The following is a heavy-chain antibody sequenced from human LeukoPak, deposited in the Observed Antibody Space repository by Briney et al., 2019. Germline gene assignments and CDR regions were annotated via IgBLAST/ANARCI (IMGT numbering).Heavy chain of an antibody. CDR2: ISSSSSTI. CDR3: ARVAYYGSGSTDY. CDR1: GFTFSSYT. J-gene: IGHJ4*02. Sequence: GGSLRLSCAASGFTFSSYTMNWVRQAPGKGLEWISSISSSSSTIYYADSVQGRFTISRDNAKNSLYLQMNSLRDEDTAVYYCARVAYYGSGSTDYWGRGTLVTVSS. D-gene: IGHD3-10*01. V-gene: IGHV3-48*02.